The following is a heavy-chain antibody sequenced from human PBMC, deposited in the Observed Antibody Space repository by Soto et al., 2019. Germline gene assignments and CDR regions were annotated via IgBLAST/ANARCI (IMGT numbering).Heavy chain of an antibody. J-gene: IGHJ5*02. CDR3: ARDRRLITMVRGVSLWFDP. CDR2: INHSGST. CDR1: GGSFSGYY. D-gene: IGHD3-10*01. V-gene: IGHV4-34*01. Sequence: QVQLQQWGAGLLKPSETLSLTCAVYGGSFSGYYWSWIRQPPGKGLEWIGEINHSGSTNYNPSLKSRVPISVDTSKTQFSLKLSSVTAADTAVYYCARDRRLITMVRGVSLWFDPWGQGTLVTVSS.